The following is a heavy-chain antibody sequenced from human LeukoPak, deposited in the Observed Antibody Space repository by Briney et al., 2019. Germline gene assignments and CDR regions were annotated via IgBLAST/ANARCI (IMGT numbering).Heavy chain of an antibody. V-gene: IGHV4-59*08. CDR3: ARLSTLKYYFDY. CDR1: GGSISRHY. J-gene: IGHJ4*02. CDR2: IYYSGST. Sequence: SETLSLTCTVSGGSISRHYWSWIRQPPGEGLEWIGYIYYSGSTNYNPSLKSRVTISIDTSKNQFSLNLSSVTAADTAVYYCARLSTLKYYFDYWGQGTLVTVSS.